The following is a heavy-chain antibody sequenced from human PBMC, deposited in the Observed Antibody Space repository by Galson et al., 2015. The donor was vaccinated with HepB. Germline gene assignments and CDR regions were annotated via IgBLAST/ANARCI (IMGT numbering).Heavy chain of an antibody. J-gene: IGHJ4*02. CDR3: ARESNGNYELACC. Sequence: SVKVSCKASGDNFNAYGITWVRQAPGQGLEWMGWISGYDGLTNYAQSLQDRVTMTLDPTTTTAYMDLKGLKYDDTAIYYCARESNGNYELACCWGQGTLVTVS. CDR1: GDNFNAYG. D-gene: IGHD4-17*01. V-gene: IGHV1-18*01. CDR2: ISGYDGLT.